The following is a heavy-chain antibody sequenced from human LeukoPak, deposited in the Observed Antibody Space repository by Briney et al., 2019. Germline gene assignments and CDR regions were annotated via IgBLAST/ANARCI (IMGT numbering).Heavy chain of an antibody. CDR3: AREIRAAAGTGVY. V-gene: IGHV1-2*02. CDR1: GYTFTGYY. CDR2: INPNSGGT. J-gene: IGHJ4*02. Sequence: ASXKVSCXASGYTFTGYYMQWVRQAPGLGGEWMGWINPNSGGTNYAQKFQGRGTITRERTRSTAYMELRRLRRGDTAVYYCAREIRAAAGTGVYWCQGTLVTVSS. D-gene: IGHD6-13*01.